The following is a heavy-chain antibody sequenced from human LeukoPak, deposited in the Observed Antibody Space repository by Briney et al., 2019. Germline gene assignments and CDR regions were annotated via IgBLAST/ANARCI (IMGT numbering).Heavy chain of an antibody. D-gene: IGHD3-22*01. Sequence: PSETLSLTCAVSGYSISSGSYWGWVRQPPGKGLEWIGSMYHSGCTYYNPSLESRVTISVDTSRNQFSLRLTSVTAADTAVYFCARLSRGSGSPYYFDYWGQGTLVTVSS. CDR2: MYHSGCT. V-gene: IGHV4-38-2*01. CDR3: ARLSRGSGSPYYFDY. CDR1: GYSISSGSY. J-gene: IGHJ4*02.